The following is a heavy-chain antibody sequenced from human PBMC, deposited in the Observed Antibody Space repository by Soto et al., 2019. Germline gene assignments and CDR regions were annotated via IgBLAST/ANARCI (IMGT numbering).Heavy chain of an antibody. Sequence: SETLSLTCTVSGGSISSYYWSWIRQPPGKGLEWIGYIYYSGSTNYNPSLKSRVTISVDTSKNQFSLKLSSVTAADTAVYYCARRATYSSGWYYYYYYMDVWGKGTTVTVSS. J-gene: IGHJ6*03. CDR1: GGSISSYY. CDR3: ARRATYSSGWYYYYYYMDV. D-gene: IGHD6-19*01. V-gene: IGHV4-59*01. CDR2: IYYSGST.